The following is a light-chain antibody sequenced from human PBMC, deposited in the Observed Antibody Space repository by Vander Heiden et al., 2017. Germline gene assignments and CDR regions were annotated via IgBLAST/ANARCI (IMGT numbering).Light chain of an antibody. CDR1: QSVSSY. CDR2: DAS. J-gene: IGKJ4*01. Sequence: VLTQSPPTLSLSPGERATLSCRASQSVSSYLAWYQQKPGQAPRLLIYDASNRATGIPARFSGSGSGTDFTLTISSLEPEDFAVYYCQQRSNWPPLTFGGGTKVEIK. V-gene: IGKV3-11*01. CDR3: QQRSNWPPLT.